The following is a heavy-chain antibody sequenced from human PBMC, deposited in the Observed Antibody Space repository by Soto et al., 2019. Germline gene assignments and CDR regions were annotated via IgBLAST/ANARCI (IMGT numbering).Heavy chain of an antibody. CDR1: GFTFSNYA. V-gene: IGHV3-23*01. Sequence: EVQLLESGGGLVQPGGSLRLSCAASGFTFSNYAMSWVRQAPGKGLECVSVISGSGGSASYADSVKGRFTISRDNSKSTLELQMNSLRGEDTAVYYCANAATGYFDYWGQGTLVTVSS. CDR2: ISGSGGSA. CDR3: ANAATGYFDY. D-gene: IGHD1-1*01. J-gene: IGHJ4*02.